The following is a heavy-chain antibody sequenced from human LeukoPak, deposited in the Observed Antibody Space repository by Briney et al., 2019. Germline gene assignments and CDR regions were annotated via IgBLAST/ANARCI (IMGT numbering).Heavy chain of an antibody. CDR1: GFTFTGYY. Sequence: ASVKVSCKTSGFTFTGYYIHWVRQAPGQGLEWMGWISAYNGNTNYAQKLQGRVTMTTDTSTSTAYMELRSLRSDDTAVYYCARAQCPHCSGPNWGQGTLVTVSS. CDR3: ARAQCPHCSGPN. J-gene: IGHJ4*02. CDR2: ISAYNGNT. V-gene: IGHV1-18*04. D-gene: IGHD2-15*01.